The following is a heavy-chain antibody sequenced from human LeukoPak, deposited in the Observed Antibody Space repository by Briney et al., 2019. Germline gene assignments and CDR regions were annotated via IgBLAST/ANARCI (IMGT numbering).Heavy chain of an antibody. D-gene: IGHD2-8*01. V-gene: IGHV4-39*07. Sequence: SETLSLTCAVSGGSISSNSYYWGWIRQPPGKGLEWIGSIYYSGSTYYNPSLKSRVTISVDTSKNQFSLKLSSVTAADTAVYYCAGVGYCTNGVCQPRRYYFDYWGQGTLVTVSS. CDR3: AGVGYCTNGVCQPRRYYFDY. J-gene: IGHJ4*02. CDR2: IYYSGST. CDR1: GGSISSNSYY.